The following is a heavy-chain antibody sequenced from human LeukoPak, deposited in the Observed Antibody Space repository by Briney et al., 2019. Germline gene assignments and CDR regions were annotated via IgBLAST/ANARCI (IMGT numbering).Heavy chain of an antibody. V-gene: IGHV1-8*01. CDR3: AKDQGQWLVLYY. Sequence: ASVKVSCKASGYTFTSYDINWVRQATGQGLEWMGWMNPNSGNTGYAQKFQGRVTMTRNTSISTAYMELSSLRSEDTAVYYCAKDQGQWLVLYYWGQGTLVTVSS. J-gene: IGHJ4*02. D-gene: IGHD6-19*01. CDR1: GYTFTSYD. CDR2: MNPNSGNT.